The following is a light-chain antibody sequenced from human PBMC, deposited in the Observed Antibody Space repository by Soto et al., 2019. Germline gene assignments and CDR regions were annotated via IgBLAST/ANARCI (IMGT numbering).Light chain of an antibody. CDR2: GAS. Sequence: EMVMTQSPATLSVSPGEIASLSCRASQSVGSTLAWYQQKPGQAPRLLIYGASSRATGIPDRFSGSGSGTDFTLTISRLEPEDFAVYYCQQYGSSPPITFGQGTRLEIK. CDR1: QSVGST. J-gene: IGKJ5*01. CDR3: QQYGSSPPIT. V-gene: IGKV3-20*01.